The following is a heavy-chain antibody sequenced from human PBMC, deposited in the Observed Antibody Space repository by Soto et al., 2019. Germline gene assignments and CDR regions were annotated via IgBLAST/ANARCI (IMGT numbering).Heavy chain of an antibody. Sequence: SVKVSCKASGGTFSSYAISWVRQAPGQGLEWMGGIIPIFGTANYAQKFQGRVTITADKSTSTAYMELSSLRSEDTAVYYCARDRGYYYDSSGYYPSVPDHNWFDPWGQGTLVTVSS. V-gene: IGHV1-69*06. CDR1: GGTFSSYA. D-gene: IGHD3-22*01. J-gene: IGHJ5*02. CDR3: ARDRGYYYDSSGYYPSVPDHNWFDP. CDR2: IIPIFGTA.